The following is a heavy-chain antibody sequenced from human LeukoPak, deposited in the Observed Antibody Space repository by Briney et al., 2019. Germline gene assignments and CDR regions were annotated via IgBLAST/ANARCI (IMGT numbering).Heavy chain of an antibody. CDR3: AKATVARKNGNDWFDP. V-gene: IGHV3-23*01. Sequence: PGGSLRLSCAASGFTFSSYAMSWVRQAPGKGLEWVSAISGSGGSTYYADSVKGRFTISRDNSKNTLYLQMNSLRAEDTAVYYCAKATVARKNGNDWFDPWGQGTLVTVSS. CDR2: ISGSGGST. D-gene: IGHD6-19*01. J-gene: IGHJ5*02. CDR1: GFTFSSYA.